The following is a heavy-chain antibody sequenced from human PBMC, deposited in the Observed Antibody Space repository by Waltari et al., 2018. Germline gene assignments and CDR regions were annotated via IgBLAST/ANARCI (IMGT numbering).Heavy chain of an antibody. Sequence: HLQESGPKLVKPSETLSLICPVSGASLIRSSNYWGWVRQPPGRGMEWIGNVYYTGIAFYNPSLRSRVNMSVDTSKNEFSLSLTSVTAADTSVYFCARHERGWQVVKNSHFDYWGQGILVSVSS. CDR1: GASLIRSSNY. V-gene: IGHV4-39*01. CDR3: ARHERGWQVVKNSHFDY. CDR2: VYYTGIA. D-gene: IGHD6-19*01. J-gene: IGHJ4*02.